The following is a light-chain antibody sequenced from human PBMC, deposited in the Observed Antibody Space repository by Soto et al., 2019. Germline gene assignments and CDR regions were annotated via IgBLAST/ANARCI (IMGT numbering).Light chain of an antibody. CDR2: AAS. CDR3: QQYYSFPRT. CDR1: QCISSY. J-gene: IGKJ1*01. V-gene: IGKV1D-8*01. Sequence: VIGMTQSPSLLSAATGDRVTISCRMSQCISSYLAWYQQKPGKAPELLIYAASTLQSGVPSRFSGSGSGTDFTLTISCLQPEDFATYYCQQYYSFPRTFGQGTKVDIK.